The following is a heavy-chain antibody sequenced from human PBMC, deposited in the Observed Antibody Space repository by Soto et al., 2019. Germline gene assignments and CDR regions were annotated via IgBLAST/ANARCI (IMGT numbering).Heavy chain of an antibody. Sequence: SEPLSLTCTVSGGSISSSSYYWGWIRQPPGKGLEWIGSIYYSGSTYYNPSLKSRVTISVDTSKNQFSLKLSSVTAADTAVYYCARVDDFWSGPYYYYGMDVWGQGTTVTVSS. J-gene: IGHJ6*02. D-gene: IGHD3-3*01. CDR3: ARVDDFWSGPYYYYGMDV. CDR1: GGSISSSSYY. CDR2: IYYSGST. V-gene: IGHV4-39*07.